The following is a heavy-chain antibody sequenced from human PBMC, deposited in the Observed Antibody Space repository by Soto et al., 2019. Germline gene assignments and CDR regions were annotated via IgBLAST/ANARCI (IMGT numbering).Heavy chain of an antibody. CDR1: GFTFSSYA. J-gene: IGHJ4*02. Sequence: GGSLRLSCSASGFTFSSYAMHWVRQAPGKGLEYVSAISSNGGSTYYADSVKGRFTISRDNSKNTLYLQMSSLRAEDTAVYYCVKDPSVVAAGDRSNFDYWGQGTLVTVSS. V-gene: IGHV3-64D*06. CDR3: VKDPSVVAAGDRSNFDY. D-gene: IGHD6-13*01. CDR2: ISSNGGST.